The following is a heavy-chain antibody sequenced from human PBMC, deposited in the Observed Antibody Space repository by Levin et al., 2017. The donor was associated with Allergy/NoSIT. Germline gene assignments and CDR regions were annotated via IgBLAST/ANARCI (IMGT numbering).Heavy chain of an antibody. CDR3: AKERSGGWDYYYYGLDV. V-gene: IGHV3-23*01. J-gene: IGHJ6*02. D-gene: IGHD6-19*01. CDR1: GFTFSSYA. Sequence: PGGSLRLSCAASGFTFSSYAMSWVRQAPGKGLEWVSVISGSGDSTYYADSVKGRFTISRDNSKNTLYLQMNSLRAEDTAIYYCAKERSGGWDYYYYGLDVWGQGTTVTVSS. CDR2: ISGSGDST.